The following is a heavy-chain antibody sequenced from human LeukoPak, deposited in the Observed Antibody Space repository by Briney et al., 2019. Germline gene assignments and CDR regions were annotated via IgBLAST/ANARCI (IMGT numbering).Heavy chain of an antibody. CDR2: IGSSGSTV. Sequence: GGSLRLSCAASGFTFSAYEMNWVRQAPGKGLEWVSYIGSSGSTVYYADSVKGRFTISRDNAKNSLYMQMESLRDEDTAIYYCARDTLEYSNSPDALDIWGQGAMVTVSS. V-gene: IGHV3-48*03. D-gene: IGHD4-23*01. CDR3: ARDTLEYSNSPDALDI. CDR1: GFTFSAYE. J-gene: IGHJ3*02.